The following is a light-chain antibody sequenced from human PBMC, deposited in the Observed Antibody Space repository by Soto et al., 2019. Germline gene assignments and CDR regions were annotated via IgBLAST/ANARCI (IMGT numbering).Light chain of an antibody. CDR3: QQYYNWPWT. V-gene: IGKV3-15*01. CDR2: GAS. CDR1: QRVTSSY. J-gene: IGKJ1*01. Sequence: EIVLTQSPGTLSLSPGERATLSCRASQRVTSSYLAWYQQKPGQAPRLLIYGASTRATGIPARFSGSGSGTEFTLTISGLQSEDFAVYYCQQYYNWPWTFGQGTKVDI.